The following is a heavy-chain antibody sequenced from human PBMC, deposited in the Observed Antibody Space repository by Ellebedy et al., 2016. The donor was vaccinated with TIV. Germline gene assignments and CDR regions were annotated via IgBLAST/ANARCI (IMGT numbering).Heavy chain of an antibody. V-gene: IGHV3-23*01. J-gene: IGHJ3*01. CDR2: ISGTGAMT. CDR1: GFTCSSFA. D-gene: IGHD6-13*01. Sequence: GESLKISXVVSGFTCSSFAMSWVRQAPGKGLEWVSSISGTGAMTYYADSVKGRFTISRDNSKTTLYLHMNSLRAEDTAVYFCAKDRDYSSSYYMGDGSFDVWGQGTMVTVSS. CDR3: AKDRDYSSSYYMGDGSFDV.